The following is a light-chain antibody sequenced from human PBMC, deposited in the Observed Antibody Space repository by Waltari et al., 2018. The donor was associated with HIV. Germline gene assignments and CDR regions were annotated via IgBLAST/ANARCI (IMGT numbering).Light chain of an antibody. CDR1: SSDVGTFNL. V-gene: IGLV2-23*02. CDR3: CSYAGSSTWV. J-gene: IGLJ3*02. CDR2: EVS. Sequence: QSALTQPASVSGSPDQSTTISCTGTSSDVGTFNLVSWYQQHPGKAPKLMIYEVSKRPSGVSNRFSGSKSGNTASLTSSGLQAEDEADYYCCSYAGSSTWVFGGGTKLTVL.